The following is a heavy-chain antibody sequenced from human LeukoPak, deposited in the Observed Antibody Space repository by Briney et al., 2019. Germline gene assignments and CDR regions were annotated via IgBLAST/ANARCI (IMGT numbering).Heavy chain of an antibody. Sequence: ASVKVSCKASGYTFTSYGISWVRQAPGQGLEWMGWISAYNGNTNYAQKLQGRVTMTTDTSTSTAYMELRSLRSDDTAVYYCARRPVSGWRWECYFDYWGQGTLVTVSS. CDR1: GYTFTSYG. CDR3: ARRPVSGWRWECYFDY. J-gene: IGHJ4*02. CDR2: ISAYNGNT. D-gene: IGHD6-19*01. V-gene: IGHV1-18*01.